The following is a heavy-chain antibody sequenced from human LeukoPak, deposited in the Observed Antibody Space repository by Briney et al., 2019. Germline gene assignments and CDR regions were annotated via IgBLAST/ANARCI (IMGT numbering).Heavy chain of an antibody. D-gene: IGHD3-9*01. CDR2: INGGNGNT. Sequence: GASVKVSCKASGYTFTTYAVHWVRQAPGQRLEWMGWINGGNGNTKYSQKFQDRVAFTRDTSASTAYMELSSLRSEDTAIYYCAGRYYDILTGYHSWFDPWGQGTLVTVAS. CDR3: AGRYYDILTGYHSWFDP. V-gene: IGHV1-3*01. CDR1: GYTFTTYA. J-gene: IGHJ5*02.